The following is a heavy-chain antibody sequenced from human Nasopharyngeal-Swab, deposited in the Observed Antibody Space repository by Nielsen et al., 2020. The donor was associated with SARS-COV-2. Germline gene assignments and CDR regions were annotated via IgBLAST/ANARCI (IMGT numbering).Heavy chain of an antibody. CDR2: INHSGST. CDR1: GGSFSGYY. Sequence: SETLSLTCAVYGGSFSGYYWSWIRQPPGKGLEWIGEINHSGSTNYNPSLKSRVTISVDTSKNQFSLKLSSVTAADTAVYYCARAGESHVVVVAATTPSFGYWGQGTLVTVSS. CDR3: ARAGESHVVVVAATTPSFGY. J-gene: IGHJ4*02. D-gene: IGHD2-15*01. V-gene: IGHV4-34*01.